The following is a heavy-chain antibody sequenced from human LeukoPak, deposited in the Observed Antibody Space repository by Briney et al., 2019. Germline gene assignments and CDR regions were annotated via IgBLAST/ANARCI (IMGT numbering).Heavy chain of an antibody. CDR2: IIGGAGST. D-gene: IGHD4-17*01. J-gene: IGHJ4*02. CDR3: AKYIGDYAASGYFDY. CDR1: GFSFSSHG. Sequence: GGSLRLSCAASGFSFSSHGMSWVRQAPGKGLEWVSGIIGGAGSTYYADSVKGRFTISRDNSKNTLYLQMNSLRAEDTAVYYCAKYIGDYAASGYFDYWGQGTLVTVSS. V-gene: IGHV3-23*01.